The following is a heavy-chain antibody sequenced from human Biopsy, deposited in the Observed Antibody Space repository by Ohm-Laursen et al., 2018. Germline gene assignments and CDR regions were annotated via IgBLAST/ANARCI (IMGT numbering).Heavy chain of an antibody. J-gene: IGHJ4*02. D-gene: IGHD6-19*01. CDR1: GDTLTDLS. V-gene: IGHV1-24*01. CDR2: FAPEDGAT. Sequence: ASVKVSCKVSGDTLTDLSVHWLRQAPGEGLEWLGGFAPEDGATFYAHKFQGRVTVTEDTSTDTAYMELNSLRSEDTAVYYCATGIRTGWYYFDSRGQGTLVTVSS. CDR3: ATGIRTGWYYFDS.